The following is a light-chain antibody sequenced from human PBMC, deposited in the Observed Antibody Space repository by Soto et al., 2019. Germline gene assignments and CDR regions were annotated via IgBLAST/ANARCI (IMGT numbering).Light chain of an antibody. CDR3: QWYYHWPPYT. J-gene: IGKJ2*01. CDR2: GAS. Sequence: IVMTQSPATLSVSPGERVTLSCRASETVRTNLAWYQQKPGQTPRLLIFGASTRATGIPTRFTGSGSETEFTLTIGSLQSEDLAVYYCQWYYHWPPYTFGQGTKLEIK. V-gene: IGKV3-15*01. CDR1: ETVRTN.